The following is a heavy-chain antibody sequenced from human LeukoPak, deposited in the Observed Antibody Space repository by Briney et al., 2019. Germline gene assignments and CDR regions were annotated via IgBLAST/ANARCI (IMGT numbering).Heavy chain of an antibody. V-gene: IGHV3-23*01. D-gene: IGHD2-15*01. Sequence: GGSLRLSCAASGFTFSTYAMSWVRQAPGKGLEWVSVISGSSNNTYYADSVKGRFTISRDNSKNTLSLQMSSLRAEDTAVYYCAKDNGGNGGSWYSPVDFWGQGTLVTVST. CDR3: AKDNGGNGGSWYSPVDF. CDR2: ISGSSNNT. J-gene: IGHJ4*01. CDR1: GFTFSTYA.